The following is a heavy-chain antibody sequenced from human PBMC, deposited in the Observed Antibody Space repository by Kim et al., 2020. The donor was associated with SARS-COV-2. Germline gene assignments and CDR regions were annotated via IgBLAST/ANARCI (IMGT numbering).Heavy chain of an antibody. CDR1: GFTFSSYG. V-gene: IGHV3-33*08. Sequence: GGSLRLSCAASGFTFSSYGMHWVRQAPGKGLEWVAVIWYDGSNKYYADSVKGRFTISRDNSKNTLYLQMNSLRAEDTAVYYCAREALDGDYATTGDTPFDYWGQGTLVSVSS. CDR3: AREALDGDYATTGDTPFDY. D-gene: IGHD4-17*01. J-gene: IGHJ4*02. CDR2: IWYDGSNK.